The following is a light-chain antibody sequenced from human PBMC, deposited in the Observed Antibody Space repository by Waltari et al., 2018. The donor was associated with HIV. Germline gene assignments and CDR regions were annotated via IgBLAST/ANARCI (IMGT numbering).Light chain of an antibody. Sequence: QSVLTQPPSVSGAPGQRVTISCTGSSSNIGAGHYGHWYQQLPGPAPTLLIYGNNNRPSGVPDRFSGSKSGTSASLAITGLQAEDEADYYCQSYDNSLSGSRVFGGGTKLTVL. V-gene: IGLV1-40*01. CDR2: GNN. CDR3: QSYDNSLSGSRV. J-gene: IGLJ3*02. CDR1: SSNIGAGHY.